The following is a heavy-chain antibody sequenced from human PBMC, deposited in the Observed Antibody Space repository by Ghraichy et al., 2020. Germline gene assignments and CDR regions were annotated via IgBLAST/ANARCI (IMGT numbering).Heavy chain of an antibody. CDR3: AGGVARFPFDY. V-gene: IGHV4-59*01. CDR2: IYYSGST. Sequence: SETLSLTCTVSGGSISSYYWSWIRQPPGKGLEWIGYIYYSGSTNYNPSLKSRVTISVDTSKNQFSLKLSSVTAADTAVYYCAGGVARFPFDYWGQGTLVTVSS. CDR1: GGSISSYY. J-gene: IGHJ4*02. D-gene: IGHD2-15*01.